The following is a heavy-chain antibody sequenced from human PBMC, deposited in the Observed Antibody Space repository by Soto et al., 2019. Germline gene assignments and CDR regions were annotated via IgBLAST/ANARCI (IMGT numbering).Heavy chain of an antibody. Sequence: XGTLTLTCTFSGSSIIGYYWTWIRQSPERGLEWIGYIHYSGSANYNPSLNSRLTMSVDRSKSQFSMKLASVTAADTAVYYCAREGWGLYFDSWGQGTLVTVSS. CDR1: GSSIIGYY. V-gene: IGHV4-59*12. D-gene: IGHD2-21*02. CDR3: AREGWGLYFDS. CDR2: IHYSGSA. J-gene: IGHJ4*02.